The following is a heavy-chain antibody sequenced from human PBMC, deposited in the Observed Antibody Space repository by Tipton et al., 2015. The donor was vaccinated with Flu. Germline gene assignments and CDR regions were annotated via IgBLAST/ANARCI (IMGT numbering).Heavy chain of an antibody. D-gene: IGHD6-13*01. Sequence: GLVKPSQTLSLTCAISGDSFSNNTAAWNWIRQSPSRGLEWLGRTYYRTQWRTDYAASVRGRITINPDTSKNQISLQLKFVTPDDTAVYYCANAGMAAAGTYGNWFDRWGQGTLVTVSS. CDR1: GDSFSNNTAA. CDR2: TYYRTQWRT. J-gene: IGHJ5*02. V-gene: IGHV6-1*01. CDR3: ANAGMAAAGTYGNWFDR.